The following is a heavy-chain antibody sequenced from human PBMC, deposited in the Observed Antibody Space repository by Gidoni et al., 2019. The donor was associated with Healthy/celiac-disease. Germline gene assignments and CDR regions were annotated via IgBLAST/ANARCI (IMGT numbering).Heavy chain of an antibody. V-gene: IGHV3-43*01. Sequence: EVQLVESGGVAVQPGGSLRLSCAASGFTCDDYTMHWVRQAPGKGLEWVSLISWDGGSTYYADSVKGRFTISRDNSKNSLYLQMNSLRTEDTALYYCAKDRGSKSANLDYWGQGNLVTVSS. CDR3: AKDRGSKSANLDY. J-gene: IGHJ4*02. CDR1: GFTCDDYT. CDR2: ISWDGGST. D-gene: IGHD4-4*01.